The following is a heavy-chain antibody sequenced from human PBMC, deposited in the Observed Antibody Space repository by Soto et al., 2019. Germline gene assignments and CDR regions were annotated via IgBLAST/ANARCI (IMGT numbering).Heavy chain of an antibody. Sequence: QVQLQESGPGLVKPSETLSLTCTVSGGSISSYYWSWIRQPAGKGLEWIGRIYTSGSTNYNPSLKSRVTMSVDTSKNQFSLKLSCVTAADTAVYYCARDIIVPAAYYYYGMDVWGQGTTVTVSS. CDR1: GGSISSYY. V-gene: IGHV4-4*07. D-gene: IGHD2-2*01. CDR2: IYTSGST. CDR3: ARDIIVPAAYYYYGMDV. J-gene: IGHJ6*02.